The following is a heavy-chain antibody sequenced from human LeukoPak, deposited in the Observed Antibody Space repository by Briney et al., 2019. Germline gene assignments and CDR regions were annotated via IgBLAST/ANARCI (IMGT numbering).Heavy chain of an antibody. Sequence: SETLSLTCTVAGGSISSYYWSWIRQPAGKGLEWIGRIYTSGSTNYNPSLKSRLTMSVDTSKIQFSLKLSSVTAADTAVYYCARTAPVNWFDPWGQGTLVTVSS. J-gene: IGHJ5*02. CDR2: IYTSGST. CDR3: ARTAPVNWFDP. D-gene: IGHD4-17*01. V-gene: IGHV4-4*07. CDR1: GGSISSYY.